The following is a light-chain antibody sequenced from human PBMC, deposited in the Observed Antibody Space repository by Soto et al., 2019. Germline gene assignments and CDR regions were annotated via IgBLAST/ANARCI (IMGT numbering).Light chain of an antibody. CDR1: QTVSSSF. V-gene: IGKV3-20*01. Sequence: EIVLTQSPGTLSLSQGEGATLSCRASQTVSSSFLAWYQQKAGQAPRLLIYGASSRATGIPDRFSGSGSGTHFTLTITRLEPADFSVYSCQQYGSSPGTFGQGTKVEIQ. J-gene: IGKJ1*01. CDR2: GAS. CDR3: QQYGSSPGT.